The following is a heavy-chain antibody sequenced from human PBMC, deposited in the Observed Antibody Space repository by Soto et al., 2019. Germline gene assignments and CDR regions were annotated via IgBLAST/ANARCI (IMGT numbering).Heavy chain of an antibody. Sequence: QVQLVQSGAEVKKPGASVKVSCKASGYTFTSYAIIWVRQAPGQGLEWMGWISAYNGNTNYAQKLQGRVTMTTDTPTSATYMDLRSLRSDDTDVYYCARDLYSGSDYWGQGTLVTVSS. CDR3: ARDLYSGSDY. CDR2: ISAYNGNT. D-gene: IGHD3-10*01. V-gene: IGHV1-18*01. CDR1: GYTFTSYA. J-gene: IGHJ4*02.